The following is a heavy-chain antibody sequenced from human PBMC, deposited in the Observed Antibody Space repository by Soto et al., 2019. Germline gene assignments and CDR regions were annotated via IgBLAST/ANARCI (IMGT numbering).Heavy chain of an antibody. Sequence: GGSLRLSCAASGFTFDDYAMHWVRQAPGKGLEWVSGISWNSGSIGYADSVKGRFTISRDNAKNSLYLQMNSLRAEDTALYYCAKDIRSWLVCAFDIWGQGTMVTVSS. CDR1: GFTFDDYA. V-gene: IGHV3-9*01. D-gene: IGHD6-19*01. CDR3: AKDIRSWLVCAFDI. J-gene: IGHJ3*02. CDR2: ISWNSGSI.